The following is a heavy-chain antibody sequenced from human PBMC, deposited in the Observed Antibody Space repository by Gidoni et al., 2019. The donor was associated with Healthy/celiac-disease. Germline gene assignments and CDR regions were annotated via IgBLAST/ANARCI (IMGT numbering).Heavy chain of an antibody. CDR3: ARAGDGVVVAATRSPFDY. CDR2: IIPIFGTA. D-gene: IGHD2-15*01. J-gene: IGHJ4*02. CDR1: GGHFSSYF. Sequence: VQLVQSGAELKQHGSSGKVSCNASGGHFSSYFNSWVRQAPGLGLEWMGGIIPIFGTANYAQKFQGRVTITADESTSTAYMELSSLRSEDTAVYYCARAGDGVVVAATRSPFDYWGQGTLVTVSS. V-gene: IGHV1-69*01.